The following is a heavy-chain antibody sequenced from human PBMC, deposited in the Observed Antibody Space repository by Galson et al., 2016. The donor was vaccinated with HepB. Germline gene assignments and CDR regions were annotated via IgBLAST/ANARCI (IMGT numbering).Heavy chain of an antibody. CDR3: ATLGSPSPGGGADYFYYGMGV. V-gene: IGHV5-51*01. Sequence: QSGAEVKKPGESLKISCKGSGYNFSRYWIGWVRQMPGKGLEWMGVIYPGDSDTRYSPSFQGQVTISADKSISTAYLQWSSLTASATAMFYCATLGSPSPGGGADYFYYGMGVWGQGTPVTVSS. CDR1: GYNFSRYW. J-gene: IGHJ6*02. CDR2: IYPGDSDT. D-gene: IGHD1-26*01.